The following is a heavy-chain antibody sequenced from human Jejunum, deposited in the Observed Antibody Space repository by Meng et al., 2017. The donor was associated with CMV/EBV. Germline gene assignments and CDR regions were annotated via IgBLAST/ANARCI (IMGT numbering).Heavy chain of an antibody. CDR2: ISSSGNT. CDR3: ARGESRGYYYFDY. J-gene: IGHJ4*02. D-gene: IGHD3-22*01. CDR1: GDSHHNHF. Sequence: SGPSLARTSVTLYLRCSGSGDSHHNHFWRWNRQPAGKKLDGIGRISSSGNTNYTPSFKRRVIMSLDTSNNQFFLKLTSVTAADTALYYCARGESRGYYYFDYWGQGILVTVSS. V-gene: IGHV4-4*07.